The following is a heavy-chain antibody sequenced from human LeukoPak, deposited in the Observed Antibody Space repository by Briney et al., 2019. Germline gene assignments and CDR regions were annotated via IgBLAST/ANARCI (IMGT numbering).Heavy chain of an antibody. CDR1: GYTFTGYY. CDR3: AREFGYYYGSGSYSCFDY. D-gene: IGHD3-10*01. Sequence: ASVKVSCKASGYTFTGYYMHWVRQAPGQGLEWMGWINPNSGGTNYAQKFQGRVTMTRDTSISTAYMELSRLRSDDTAVYYCAREFGYYYGSGSYSCFDYWGQGTLVTVSS. V-gene: IGHV1-2*02. CDR2: INPNSGGT. J-gene: IGHJ4*02.